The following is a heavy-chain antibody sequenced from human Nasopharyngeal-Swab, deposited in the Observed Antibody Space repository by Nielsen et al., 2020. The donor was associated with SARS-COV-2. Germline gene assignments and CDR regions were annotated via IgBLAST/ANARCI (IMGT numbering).Heavy chain of an antibody. Sequence: GESLKISCAASGFTFSNAWMSWVRQAPGKGLEWVSSISGSGGSTYYADSVKGRFTISRDNSKNTLYVQMNSLRAEDTAVYYCAKDEGPVVVVAAGDYYYGMDVWGQGTTVTVSS. CDR2: ISGSGGST. CDR1: GFTFSNAW. CDR3: AKDEGPVVVVAAGDYYYGMDV. V-gene: IGHV3-23*01. D-gene: IGHD2-15*01. J-gene: IGHJ6*02.